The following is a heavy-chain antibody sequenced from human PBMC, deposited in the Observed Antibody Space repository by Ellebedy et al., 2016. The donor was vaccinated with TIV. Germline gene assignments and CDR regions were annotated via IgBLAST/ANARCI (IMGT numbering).Heavy chain of an antibody. CDR1: GFTFSIYA. Sequence: PGGSLRLSCAASGFTFSIYAMGWVRQAPGKGLEWVSTISRNGGGTYYAGSVEGRFTISRDNSNNTLWLQMSGLRAEDTARYFCAKDLGIERQWGVDYWGQGTLVTVSS. V-gene: IGHV3-23*01. CDR2: ISRNGGGT. J-gene: IGHJ4*02. D-gene: IGHD1-26*01. CDR3: AKDLGIERQWGVDY.